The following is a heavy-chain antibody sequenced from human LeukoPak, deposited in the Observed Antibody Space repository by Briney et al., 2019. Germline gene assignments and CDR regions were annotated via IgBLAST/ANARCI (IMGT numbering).Heavy chain of an antibody. CDR2: IYYSGST. J-gene: IGHJ4*02. CDR1: GGSISSGDYY. Sequence: PSQTLSLTCTVSGGSISSGDYYWSWIRQPPGKGLEWIGYIYYSGSTYYNPSLKSRVTISVDTSKNQFSLKLSSVTAADTAVYYCARGGDILTGYLMYFDYWGQGTLVTVSS. CDR3: ARGGDILTGYLMYFDY. V-gene: IGHV4-30-4*01. D-gene: IGHD3-9*01.